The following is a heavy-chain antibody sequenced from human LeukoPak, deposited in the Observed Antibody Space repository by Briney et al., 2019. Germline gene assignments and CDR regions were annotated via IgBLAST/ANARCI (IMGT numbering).Heavy chain of an antibody. CDR2: ISGSGGST. Sequence: GGTLRLSCAASGFTFSSYGMSWVRQAPGKGLEWVSAISGSGGSTYYADSVKGRFTISRDNSKNTLYLQMNSLRAEDTAVYYCAKGGDYVWGSYGLDYWGQGTLVTVSS. V-gene: IGHV3-23*01. CDR1: GFTFSSYG. CDR3: AKGGDYVWGSYGLDY. J-gene: IGHJ4*02. D-gene: IGHD3-16*01.